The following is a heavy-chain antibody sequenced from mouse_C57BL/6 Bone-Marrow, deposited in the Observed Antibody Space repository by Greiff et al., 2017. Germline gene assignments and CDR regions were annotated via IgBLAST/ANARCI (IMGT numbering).Heavy chain of an antibody. V-gene: IGHV5-6*02. J-gene: IGHJ1*03. Sequence: EVKLVESGGDLVKPGGSLKLSCAASGFTFSSYGMSWVRQTPDKRLEWVATISSGGSYTSYPDSVKGRFTISRDNAKNTLYLQVSSQKSEDTDLYYGARRGDGRGWYFDVWGTGTTVTVSS. CDR1: GFTFSSYG. CDR3: ARRGDGRGWYFDV. CDR2: ISSGGSYT.